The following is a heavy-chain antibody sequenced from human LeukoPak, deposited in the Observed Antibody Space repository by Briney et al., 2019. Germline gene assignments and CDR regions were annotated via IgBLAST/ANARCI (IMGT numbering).Heavy chain of an antibody. D-gene: IGHD2-21*02. CDR1: GGTFSSYA. J-gene: IGHJ4*02. V-gene: IGHV1-69*13. Sequence: GASVTVSCKASGGTFSSYAISWVRQAPGQGLEWMGGIIPIFGTANYAQKFQGRVTITADESTSTAYMELSSLRSEDTAVYYCASALAHCGGDCYSVDYWGQGTLVTVSS. CDR2: IIPIFGTA. CDR3: ASALAHCGGDCYSVDY.